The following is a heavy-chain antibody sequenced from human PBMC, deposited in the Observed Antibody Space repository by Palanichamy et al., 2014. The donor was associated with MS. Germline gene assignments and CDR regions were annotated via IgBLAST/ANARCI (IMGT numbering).Heavy chain of an antibody. D-gene: IGHD1-1*01. CDR2: VYPETGGT. Sequence: QVQLVQSGAEAKKPGASVKVSCKTSGYNFAPYYMHWMRQAPGQGLEWLGWVYPETGGTSFAPKFQDRVTMTRDTSINTVYMELSRLTSDDTAVYFCARENWTYDYWGQGTLVTVSS. J-gene: IGHJ4*02. CDR1: GYNFAPYY. V-gene: IGHV1-2*02. CDR3: ARENWTYDY.